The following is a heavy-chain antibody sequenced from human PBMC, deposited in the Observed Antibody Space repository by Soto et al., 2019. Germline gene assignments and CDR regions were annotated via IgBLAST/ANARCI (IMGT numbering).Heavy chain of an antibody. V-gene: IGHV4-34*01. CDR3: ARGRIQLWYPFDY. J-gene: IGHJ4*02. CDR1: GGSFSGYY. CDR2: INHSGST. Sequence: PSETLSLTCAVYGGSFSGYYWNWIRQPPGKGLEWIGEINHSGSTNYNPSLKSRVTISVDTSKNQFSLKLSSVTAADTAVYYCARGRIQLWYPFDYWGQGTLVTVSS. D-gene: IGHD5-18*01.